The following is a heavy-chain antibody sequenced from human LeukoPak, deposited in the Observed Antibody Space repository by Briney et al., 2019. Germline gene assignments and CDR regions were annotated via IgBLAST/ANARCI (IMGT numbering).Heavy chain of an antibody. V-gene: IGHV4-4*02. J-gene: IGHJ4*02. Sequence: SEILSLTCAVSGGSISSSNWWSWVRQPPGKGLEWIGEIYHSGSTNYNPSLKSRVTMSVDTSKNQFSLKLSSVTAADTAVYYCARGVEYSSSGFDYWGQGTLVTVSS. D-gene: IGHD6-6*01. CDR2: IYHSGST. CDR3: ARGVEYSSSGFDY. CDR1: GGSISSSNW.